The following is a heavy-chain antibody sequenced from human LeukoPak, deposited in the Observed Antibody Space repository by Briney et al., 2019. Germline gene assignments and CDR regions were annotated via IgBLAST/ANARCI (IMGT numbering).Heavy chain of an antibody. J-gene: IGHJ6*03. CDR2: INHSGST. CDR3: ARVGYCSGGSCYGYYYYYYMDV. V-gene: IGHV4-34*01. Sequence: SETLSLTCDVYGGSFSGYYWSWIRQPPGKGLEWIGEINHSGSTNYNPSLTSRVTISVDTSKNQFSLKLSSVTAADTAVYYCARVGYCSGGSCYGYYYYYYMDVWGKGTTVTVSS. D-gene: IGHD2-15*01. CDR1: GGSFSGYY.